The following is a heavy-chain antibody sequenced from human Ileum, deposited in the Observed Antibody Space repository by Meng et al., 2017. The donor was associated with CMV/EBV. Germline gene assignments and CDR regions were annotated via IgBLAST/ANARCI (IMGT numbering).Heavy chain of an antibody. D-gene: IGHD2-2*01. V-gene: IGHV4-31*02. CDR3: ARTGSTSWGYFDY. J-gene: IGHJ4*02. CDR1: GVSISSSGYF. Sequence: TDSGVSISSSGYFWSWIRQHPGKGLEWIGYIYYSGTTYYNPSLKSRVTISLDTSRNQFSLKLNSVTDADTAMYYCARTGSTSWGYFDYWGQGTLVTVSS. CDR2: IYYSGTT.